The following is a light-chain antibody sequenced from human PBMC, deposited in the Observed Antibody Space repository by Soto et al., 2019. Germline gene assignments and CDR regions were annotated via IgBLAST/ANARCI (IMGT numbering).Light chain of an antibody. CDR3: SSYAGSNNPVI. J-gene: IGLJ2*01. CDR1: SSDVGGYNY. CDR2: EVS. V-gene: IGLV2-8*01. Sequence: QSALTQPPSASGSPGQSVTISCTGTSSDVGGYNYVSWYQQHPGKAPKFLIFEVSRRPSGVPDRFSGSKSGNTASLTVSGLQADDEADYYCSSYAGSNNPVIFGGGTKLTVX.